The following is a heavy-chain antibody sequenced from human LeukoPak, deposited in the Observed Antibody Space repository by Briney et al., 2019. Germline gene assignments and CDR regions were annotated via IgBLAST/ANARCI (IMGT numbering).Heavy chain of an antibody. CDR2: ISYDGSNK. D-gene: IGHD3-22*01. CDR3: ARDGIYGIVVVITTSLDY. V-gene: IGHV3-30*09. CDR1: GFTFSSYA. Sequence: GRSLRLSCAASGFTFSSYAMHWVRQAPGKGLEWVAVISYDGSNKYYADSVKGRFAISRDNSKNTLYLQMNSLRAEDTAVYYCARDGIYGIVVVITTSLDYWGQGTLVTVSS. J-gene: IGHJ4*02.